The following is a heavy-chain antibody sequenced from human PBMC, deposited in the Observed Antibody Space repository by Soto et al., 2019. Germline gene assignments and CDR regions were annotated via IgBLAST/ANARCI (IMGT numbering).Heavy chain of an antibody. D-gene: IGHD7-27*01. CDR2: IWYDGSST. CDR3: VRDLLGSGGHFDY. J-gene: IGHJ4*02. CDR1: GFIFSSFG. V-gene: IGHV3-33*01. Sequence: QVQLVEPGGGVVQPGRSLRLSCAASGFIFSSFGMHWVRQAPGKGLEWVANIWYDGSSTYYSDSVKGRVTISRDNSRNTLFREMISLRAEDTAVYHCVRDLLGSGGHFDYWGQGTLVAVSS.